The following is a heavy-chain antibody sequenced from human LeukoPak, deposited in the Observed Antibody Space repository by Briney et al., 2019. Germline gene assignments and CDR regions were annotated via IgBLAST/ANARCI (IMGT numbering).Heavy chain of an antibody. CDR3: ARGVPGYSSSWYGYY. J-gene: IGHJ4*02. CDR1: GYTFTGYY. V-gene: IGHV1-2*02. CDR2: INPNSGGT. Sequence: ASVKVSRKASGYTFTGYYMHWVRQAPGQGLEWMGWINPNSGGTNYAQKFQGRVTMTRDTSISTAYMELSRLRSDDTAVYYCARGVPGYSSSWYGYYWGQGTLVTVSS. D-gene: IGHD6-13*01.